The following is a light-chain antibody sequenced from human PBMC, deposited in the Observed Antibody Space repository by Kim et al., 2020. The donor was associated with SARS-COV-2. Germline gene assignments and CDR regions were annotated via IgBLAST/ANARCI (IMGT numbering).Light chain of an antibody. V-gene: IGKV3-20*01. CDR1: QSISSEF. CDR2: GVS. Sequence: PGDSATLSCRASQSISSEFLAWYQQISGQPPRLLMFGVSNRAAGIPDRFSGGGSGTDFTLTITRLEPADSAVYYCQQYTTSPPAYTFGQGTKLEI. J-gene: IGKJ2*01. CDR3: QQYTTSPPAYT.